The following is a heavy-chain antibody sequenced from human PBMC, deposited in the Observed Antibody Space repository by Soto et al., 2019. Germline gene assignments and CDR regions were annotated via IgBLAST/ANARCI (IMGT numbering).Heavy chain of an antibody. V-gene: IGHV4-38-2*01. CDR2: IYHSGST. CDR1: GYSISSGYY. CDR3: ARVKSGPGGGHYGMDV. D-gene: IGHD3-10*01. Sequence: SETLSLTCAVSGYSISSGYYWGWIRQPPGKGLEWIGSIYHSGSTYYNPSLKSRVTISVDTSKNQFSLKLSSVTAADTAVYYCARVKSGPGGGHYGMDVWGQGTKVTVYS. J-gene: IGHJ6*02.